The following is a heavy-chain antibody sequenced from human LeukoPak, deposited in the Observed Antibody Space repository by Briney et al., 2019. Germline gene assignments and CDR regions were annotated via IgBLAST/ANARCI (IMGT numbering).Heavy chain of an antibody. CDR3: ARERHYYDSSGYYGAEYFQH. Sequence: SETLSLTCTVSGGSISSYYWSWIRQPPGKGLEWIGYIYYSGSTNYNPSLKSRVTISVDTSKNQFSLKLSSVTAADTAVYYCARERHYYDSSGYYGAEYFQHWGQGTLVTVSS. CDR2: IYYSGST. D-gene: IGHD3-22*01. J-gene: IGHJ1*01. V-gene: IGHV4-59*12. CDR1: GGSISSYY.